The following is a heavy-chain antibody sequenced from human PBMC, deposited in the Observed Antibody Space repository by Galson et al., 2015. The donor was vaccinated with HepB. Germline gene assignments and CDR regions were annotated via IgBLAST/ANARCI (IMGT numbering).Heavy chain of an antibody. Sequence: SVKVSCKASGYYFTNYYMHWVRQAPGQGLEWLGIINPRGGATSYAHEFQGRVTMTTDTSTSTLYMDPSSLRSEDTAVYYCAIGGLEGADTALDLWGQGTLLTVSS. J-gene: IGHJ5*02. D-gene: IGHD5-18*01. CDR1: GYYFTNYY. CDR2: INPRGGAT. CDR3: AIGGLEGADTALDL. V-gene: IGHV1-46*01.